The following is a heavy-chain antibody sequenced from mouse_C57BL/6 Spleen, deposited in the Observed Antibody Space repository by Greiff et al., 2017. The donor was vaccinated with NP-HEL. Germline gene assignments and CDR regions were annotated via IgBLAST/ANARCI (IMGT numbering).Heavy chain of an antibody. D-gene: IGHD1-1*01. Sequence: VQLKESGPGLVQPSQCLSITCTVSGFSLTSYGVHWVRQSPGKGLEWLGVIWSGGSTDYNAAFISRLSISKDNSKSQVFFKMNSLQADDTAIYYCARPYYGSNAMDYWGQGTSVTVSS. CDR1: GFSLTSYG. CDR3: ARPYYGSNAMDY. J-gene: IGHJ4*01. CDR2: IWSGGST. V-gene: IGHV2-2*01.